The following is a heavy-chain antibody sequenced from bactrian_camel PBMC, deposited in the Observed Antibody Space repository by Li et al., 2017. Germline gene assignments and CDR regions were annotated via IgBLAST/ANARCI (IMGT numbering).Heavy chain of an antibody. CDR2: TYLGGGPK. J-gene: IGHJ6*01. CDR3: AVDRTLCGLSTPFGGY. Sequence: DVQLVESGGGSAQAGGSLRLSCTVSEWPYKSFCMGWFRQAPGKEREGVAATYLGGGPKTYSPPVKGRFTISNDNAKKTSYLQMNSLNPEDTGIYYCAVDRTLCGLSTPFGGYWGQGTQVTVS. D-gene: IGHD5*01. CDR1: EWPYKSFC. V-gene: IGHV3S40*01.